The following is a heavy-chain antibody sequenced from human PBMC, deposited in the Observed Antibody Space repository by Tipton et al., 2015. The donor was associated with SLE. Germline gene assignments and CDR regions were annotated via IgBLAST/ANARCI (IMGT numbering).Heavy chain of an antibody. V-gene: IGHV4-59*01. D-gene: IGHD2-2*01. CDR1: GGSMSTYY. CDR2: IYNNGNT. J-gene: IGHJ5*02. Sequence: TLSLTCTVSGGSMSTYYWSWIRLPPGKGLEWIGNIYNNGNTNYSPSLKSRVTISVDTSRNQFFLKLSSVTAADTALYYCARAKRSSTTWGYWFDPWGQGTLATVSS. CDR3: ARAKRSSTTWGYWFDP.